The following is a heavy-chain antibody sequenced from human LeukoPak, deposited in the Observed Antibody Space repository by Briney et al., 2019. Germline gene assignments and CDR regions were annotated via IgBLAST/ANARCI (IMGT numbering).Heavy chain of an antibody. Sequence: GRSLRLSCAASGFTFDDYAMHWVRQAPGKGLEWVSGISWNSGSIGYADSVKGRFTISRDNAKYSLYLQMNSLRAEDMALYYCAKTASGKNDAFDIWGQGTMVTVSS. V-gene: IGHV3-9*03. J-gene: IGHJ3*02. CDR2: ISWNSGSI. CDR1: GFTFDDYA. CDR3: AKTASGKNDAFDI.